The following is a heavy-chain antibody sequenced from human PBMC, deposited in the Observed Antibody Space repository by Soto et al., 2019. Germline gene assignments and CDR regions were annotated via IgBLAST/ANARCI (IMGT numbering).Heavy chain of an antibody. CDR1: GYTLTSYA. CDR2: INAGNGNT. J-gene: IGHJ4*02. D-gene: IGHD6-19*01. Sequence: GASVKVTCKASGYTLTSYAMHWVRQAPGQRLEWMGWINAGNGNTKYSQKFQGRVTITRDTSASTAYMELSSLTSEDTAVYYCASDAVRVAGFSSYFAYWAQGTLVPVSS. V-gene: IGHV1-3*01. CDR3: ASDAVRVAGFSSYFAY.